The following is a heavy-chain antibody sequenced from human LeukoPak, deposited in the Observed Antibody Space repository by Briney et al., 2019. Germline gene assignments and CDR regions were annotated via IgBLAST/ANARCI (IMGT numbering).Heavy chain of an antibody. CDR3: ASGIAADLY. CDR2: IYTSGST. V-gene: IGHV4-61*02. J-gene: IGHJ4*02. D-gene: IGHD6-13*01. CDR1: GGSISSGSYY. Sequence: SETLSLTCTVSGGSISSGSYYWSWIRQPAGKGLEWIGRIYTSGSTNYNPSLKSRVTISVDTSKNQFSLKLSSVTAADAAVYYCASGIAADLYWGQGTLVTVSS.